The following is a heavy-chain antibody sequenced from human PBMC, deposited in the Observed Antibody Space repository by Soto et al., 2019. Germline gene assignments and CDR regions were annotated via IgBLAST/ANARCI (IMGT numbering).Heavy chain of an antibody. J-gene: IGHJ4*02. CDR2: VSHDGRNT. CDR3: AKGGRQWLVTSAVNY. V-gene: IGHV3-30*18. D-gene: IGHD6-19*01. Sequence: VQLVESGGGVVQPGRSLRLSCAASGFTFSDYARHWVRQAPGTGLEWVPVVSHDGRNTHYADSVKGRFTISRDSSKNTFSWEMTSLRAEETAVYYGAKGGRQWLVTSAVNYWGQGALVTVSS. CDR1: GFTFSDYA.